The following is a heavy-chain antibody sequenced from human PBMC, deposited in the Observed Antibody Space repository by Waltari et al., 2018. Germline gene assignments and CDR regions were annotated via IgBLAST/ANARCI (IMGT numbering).Heavy chain of an antibody. V-gene: IGHV3-33*01. D-gene: IGHD3-3*01. J-gene: IGHJ3*02. Sequence: QVQLVESGGGVVQSGRSLRLSCVGSGVTFTNHGMNWVRRAPGKGLEWVAVIWYDGSNKNYVDSVKGRFTISRDNSKNTMYLEMNRLRAEDTAVYFCARGDGGSGLGASDIWGQGTMVTVSS. CDR1: GVTFTNHG. CDR2: IWYDGSNK. CDR3: ARGDGGSGLGASDI.